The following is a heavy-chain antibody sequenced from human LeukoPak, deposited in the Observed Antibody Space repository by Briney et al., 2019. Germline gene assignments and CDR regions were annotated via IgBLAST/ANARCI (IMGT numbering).Heavy chain of an antibody. D-gene: IGHD6-19*01. CDR3: ARALAVADYAEYFQH. Sequence: GGSLRLSGAASGFTFSSYGMSWVRQAPGKGLEWVANIKQDGSEKYYVDSVKGRFTISRDNAKNSLYLQMNSLRAEDTAVYYCARALAVADYAEYFQHWGQGTLVTVSS. CDR1: GFTFSSYG. CDR2: IKQDGSEK. J-gene: IGHJ1*01. V-gene: IGHV3-7*01.